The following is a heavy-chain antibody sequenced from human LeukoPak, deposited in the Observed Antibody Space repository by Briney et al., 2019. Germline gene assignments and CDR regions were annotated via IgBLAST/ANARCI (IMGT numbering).Heavy chain of an antibody. CDR2: ISGSGVST. CDR1: GFTFTSYA. Sequence: GGSLRLSCAASGFTFTSYATNWVRQAPGKGLEWVSAISGSGVSTYYADSVKGRFTISRDNSKNMLYLQMNSLRAEDTAIYYCAKYGPQDSGSSHFDYWGQGALVTVSS. CDR3: AKYGPQDSGSSHFDY. J-gene: IGHJ4*02. V-gene: IGHV3-23*01. D-gene: IGHD1-26*01.